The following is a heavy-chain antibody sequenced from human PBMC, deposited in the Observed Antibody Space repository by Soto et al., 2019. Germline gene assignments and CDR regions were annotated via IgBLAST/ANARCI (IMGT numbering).Heavy chain of an antibody. J-gene: IGHJ4*02. CDR3: AREPYSESSASYSGPLDS. CDR2: ISNSGST. CDR1: GDSISSGDYF. V-gene: IGHV4-30-4*01. D-gene: IGHD3-22*01. Sequence: QVQLQESGPGLVKPSQTLSLTCTVSGDSISSGDYFWSWIRQPPGKGLEWIGYISNSGSTFYNPSLQSRVTMSTDTSLNQFSLRLTSVTVADTAVYYCAREPYSESSASYSGPLDSGGQGTLVTVSS.